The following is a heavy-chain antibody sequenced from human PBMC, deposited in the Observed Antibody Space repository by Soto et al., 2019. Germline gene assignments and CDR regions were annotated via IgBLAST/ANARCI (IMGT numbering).Heavy chain of an antibody. CDR2: IIPILGIA. V-gene: IGHV1-69*08. J-gene: IGHJ4*02. CDR3: ARDQPYYYGSGSHGFDY. CDR1: GGTFSSYT. D-gene: IGHD3-10*01. Sequence: QVQLVQSGAEVKKPGSSVKVSCKASGGTFSSYTISWVRQAPGQGLEWMGRIIPILGIANYAQKFQGRVTITADKSTSTAYMELSSLRSEDTAVYYCARDQPYYYGSGSHGFDYWGQGTLVTVSS.